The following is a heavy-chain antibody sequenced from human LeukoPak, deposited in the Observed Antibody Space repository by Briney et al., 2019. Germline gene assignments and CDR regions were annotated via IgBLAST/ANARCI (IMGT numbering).Heavy chain of an antibody. V-gene: IGHV3-13*01. J-gene: IGHJ4*02. CDR2: ITSAGDR. CDR1: GFTFSTYD. D-gene: IGHD2-15*01. CDR3: AREACNGNSCYLLDY. Sequence: GGTLRLSCAASGFTFSTYDMHWVRQATGKGLEWVSTITSAGDRYYPGSVKGRFTISRENAKNSLYLQMDSLRAGDTAVYYCAREACNGNSCYLLDYWGQGTLVTVSS.